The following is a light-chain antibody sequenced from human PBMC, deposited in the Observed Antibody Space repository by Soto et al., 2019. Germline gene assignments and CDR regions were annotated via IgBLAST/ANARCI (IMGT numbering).Light chain of an antibody. J-gene: IGKJ4*01. CDR2: GTS. CDR3: QQYNNWPPLT. V-gene: IGKV3-15*01. CDR1: QSISSN. Sequence: EIVMTQSPATLSVSPGERATLFCRASQSISSNLAWYQQKAGQAPRLLIYGTSTRATGIPARCSGSGSGTEFTLTISSLQSEDFAVYYCQQYNNWPPLTFGGGTKVEIK.